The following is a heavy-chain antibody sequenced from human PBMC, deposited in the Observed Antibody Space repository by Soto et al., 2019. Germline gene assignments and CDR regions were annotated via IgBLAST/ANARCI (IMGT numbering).Heavy chain of an antibody. CDR2: IYYSGST. D-gene: IGHD2-15*01. J-gene: IGHJ6*02. V-gene: IGHV4-31*03. Sequence: SETLSLTCTVSGGSISSGGYYWSWIRHHPGKGLEWIGYIYYSGSTYYNPSLKSRVTISVDTSKNQFSLKLSSVTAADTAVYYSERGGLGYCSGGSCYSAELSRYYYGMDDWGQGTTVTVSS. CDR3: ERGGLGYCSGGSCYSAELSRYYYGMDD. CDR1: GGSISSGGYY.